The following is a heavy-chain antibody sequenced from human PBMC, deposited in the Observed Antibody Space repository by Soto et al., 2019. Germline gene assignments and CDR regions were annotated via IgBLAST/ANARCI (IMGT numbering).Heavy chain of an antibody. J-gene: IGHJ4*02. CDR2: ISYDGSLQ. CDR1: GFAFSSYG. V-gene: IGHV3-30*03. Sequence: QAQLVDSGGGVVQPGRSLRLSCAASGFAFSSYGMHWVRQAPGTGLEWVAVISYDGSLQHYADSVKGRFTISRDNAKNMVLLQMSSLRAEDTAVYYCVSDRGYGHASVPYSWGQGTLVSVSS. D-gene: IGHD5-18*01. CDR3: VSDRGYGHASVPYS.